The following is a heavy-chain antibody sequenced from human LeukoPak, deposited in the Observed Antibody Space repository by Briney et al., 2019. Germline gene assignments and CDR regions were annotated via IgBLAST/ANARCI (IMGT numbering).Heavy chain of an antibody. CDR2: IFYSVST. CDR3: AREALFRTGCDY. CDR1: GGSISSGDYS. V-gene: IGHV4-30-4*08. D-gene: IGHD3-10*01. Sequence: NPSETLSLTCTVPGGSISSGDYSWSWIRQPPGKGLEWIGYIFYSVSTYYKPSLKSRLTISVDTSMNQFSLKLSSVTAADTAVYYCAREALFRTGCDYWGQGTLVTVPS. J-gene: IGHJ4*02.